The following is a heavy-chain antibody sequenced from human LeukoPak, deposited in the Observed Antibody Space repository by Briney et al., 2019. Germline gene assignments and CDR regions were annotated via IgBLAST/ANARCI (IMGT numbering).Heavy chain of an antibody. V-gene: IGHV4-34*01. D-gene: IGHD3-3*01. CDR3: ARPPRGFWSGYYDY. Sequence: NPSETLSLTCAVYGGSFSGYYWSWIRQPPGKGLEWIGEINHSGSTNYNPSLKSRVTISVDTSKNQFSLKLSSVTAADTAVYYCARPPRGFWSGYYDYWGQGTLVTVSS. CDR1: GGSFSGYY. J-gene: IGHJ4*02. CDR2: INHSGST.